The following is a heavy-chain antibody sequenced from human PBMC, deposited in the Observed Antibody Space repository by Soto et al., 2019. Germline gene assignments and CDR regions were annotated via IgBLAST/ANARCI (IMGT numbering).Heavy chain of an antibody. CDR1: SGSISSSNC. Sequence: QVQLQEAGPGLVKPSGTLSLTCAVSSGSISSSNCWSWVRQPPGKGLERIGEIYHSGNTNYNPSLKSRVTISVDKSKNQFALKLSSVTAAVTAVYYCARRTVTTYYFDYWGQGTLVTVSS. CDR3: ARRTVTTYYFDY. V-gene: IGHV4-4*02. J-gene: IGHJ4*02. CDR2: IYHSGNT. D-gene: IGHD4-4*01.